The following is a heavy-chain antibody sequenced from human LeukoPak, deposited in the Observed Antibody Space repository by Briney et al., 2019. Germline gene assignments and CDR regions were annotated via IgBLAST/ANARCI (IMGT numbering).Heavy chain of an antibody. V-gene: IGHV3-23*01. CDR3: AKAAFSRTSYFDY. Sequence: PGGSLRLSCAASGFTFSTYTMSWVRQAPGKGLEWVSAISGSGGNTYYADSVKGRFTISRDNSKNTLYLQMDSLRADDTAVYSCAKAAFSRTSYFDYWGQGTLVTASS. J-gene: IGHJ4*02. CDR2: ISGSGGNT. CDR1: GFTFSTYT. D-gene: IGHD3-3*02.